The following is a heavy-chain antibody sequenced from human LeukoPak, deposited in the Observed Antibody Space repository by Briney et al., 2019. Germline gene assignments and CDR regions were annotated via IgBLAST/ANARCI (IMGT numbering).Heavy chain of an antibody. Sequence: GGSLRLPCAASGFTFSSYWMHWVRQAPGKGLVWASRIKTDGSNTNYADSVKGRFTISRDNAKNTLYLQMSSLRAEDTAVYYCARDFLHLGGWGQGTMVTVSS. CDR1: GFTFSSYW. CDR2: IKTDGSNT. J-gene: IGHJ3*01. D-gene: IGHD3-16*01. V-gene: IGHV3-74*01. CDR3: ARDFLHLGG.